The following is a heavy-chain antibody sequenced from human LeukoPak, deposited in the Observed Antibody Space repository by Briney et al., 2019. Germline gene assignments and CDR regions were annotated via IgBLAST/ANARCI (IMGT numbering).Heavy chain of an antibody. CDR2: INHSGST. CDR1: GGSFSGYY. CDR3: ARGRQQLVRSFFDY. D-gene: IGHD6-13*01. V-gene: IGHV4-34*01. J-gene: IGHJ4*02. Sequence: PSETLSLTCAVYGGSFSGYYWSWIRQPPGKGLEWIGEINHSGSTNYNPSLKSRVTISVDTSKNQFSLKLSSATAADTAVYYCARGRQQLVRSFFDYWGQGTLVTVSS.